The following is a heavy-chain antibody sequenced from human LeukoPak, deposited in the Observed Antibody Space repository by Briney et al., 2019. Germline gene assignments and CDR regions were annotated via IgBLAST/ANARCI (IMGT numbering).Heavy chain of an antibody. CDR2: ISSDSSYI. V-gene: IGHV3-21*01. CDR3: ARVSYWFDP. CDR1: GFTFSSYA. J-gene: IGHJ5*02. Sequence: GGSLRLSCAASGFTFSSYAMNWVRQAPGKGLEWVSSISSDSSYINYADSAKGRFTISRDNAKNSLYLQLNSLRAEDTAVYYCARVSYWFDPWGQGTLVTVSS.